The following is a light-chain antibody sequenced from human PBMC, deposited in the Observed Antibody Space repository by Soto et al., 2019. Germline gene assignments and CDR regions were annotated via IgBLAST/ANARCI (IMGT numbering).Light chain of an antibody. CDR3: QQSYSTPLT. Sequence: DIQMTQSPSSLSASVEDRVTMPFRASQSISSYFKWYQQKPGKAPKLLIYAASSLQSGVPSRFSGSGSGTDFTLTISSLQPEDFATYYCQQSYSTPLTFGGGTKVDIK. CDR1: QSISSY. V-gene: IGKV1-39*01. CDR2: AAS. J-gene: IGKJ4*01.